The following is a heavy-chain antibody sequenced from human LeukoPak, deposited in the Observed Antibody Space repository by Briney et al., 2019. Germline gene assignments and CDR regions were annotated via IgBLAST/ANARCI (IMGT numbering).Heavy chain of an antibody. Sequence: ATVKVSCKASGYTFTDFDINWVRQAPGQGLEWMGWMNPNSGYTVYAQKFQGRVTMTRDTSINTARMELTSLTSEDTAVYYCARALDRSYYYVYLSWGQGTLITVSS. CDR2: MNPNSGYT. CDR3: ARALDRSYYYVYLS. V-gene: IGHV1-8*01. CDR1: GYTFTDFD. D-gene: IGHD3-16*01. J-gene: IGHJ4*02.